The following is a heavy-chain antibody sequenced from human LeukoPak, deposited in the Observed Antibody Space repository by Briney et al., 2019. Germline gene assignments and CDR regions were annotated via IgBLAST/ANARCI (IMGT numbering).Heavy chain of an antibody. Sequence: KPSETLSLTCTVSGGSISSYYWSWIRQPAGKGLEWIGRIYTSGSTNYNPSLKSRVTMSVGTSKNQFSLKLSSVTAADTAVYYCARVVVGQTYYYYYYGMDVWGQGTTVTVSS. CDR3: ARVVVGQTYYYYYYGMDV. CDR1: GGSISSYY. CDR2: IYTSGST. D-gene: IGHD2-15*01. V-gene: IGHV4-4*07. J-gene: IGHJ6*02.